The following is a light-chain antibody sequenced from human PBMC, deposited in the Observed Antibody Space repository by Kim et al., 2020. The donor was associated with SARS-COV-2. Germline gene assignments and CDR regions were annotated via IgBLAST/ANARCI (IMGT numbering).Light chain of an antibody. V-gene: IGKV3-20*01. Sequence: LALGERATLSCRASQSVSGSYLAWYQQKPGQAPRLLIYGASSRATGIPDRFSGSGSATDLTLTISRLEPEDFAVYYCQQYGSSYTFGQGTKLEI. CDR2: GAS. CDR1: QSVSGSY. CDR3: QQYGSSYT. J-gene: IGKJ2*01.